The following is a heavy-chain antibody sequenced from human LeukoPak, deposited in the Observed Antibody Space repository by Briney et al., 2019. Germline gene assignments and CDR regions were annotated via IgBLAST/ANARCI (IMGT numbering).Heavy chain of an antibody. Sequence: GASVKVSCKASGGTFSSYAISWVRQAPGQGLEWMGGIIPILGIANYAQKFQGRVTITADKSTSTAYMELSSLKSEDTDVYYCARRRYNSSWTVDYWGEGTLVAVSS. CDR1: GGTFSSYA. D-gene: IGHD6-13*01. CDR2: IIPILGIA. J-gene: IGHJ4*02. V-gene: IGHV1-69*10. CDR3: ARRRYNSSWTVDY.